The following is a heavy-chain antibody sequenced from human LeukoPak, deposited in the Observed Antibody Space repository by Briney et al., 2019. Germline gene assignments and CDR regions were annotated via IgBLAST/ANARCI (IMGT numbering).Heavy chain of an antibody. J-gene: IGHJ3*02. Sequence: GRSLRLSCAASGFTFSSYAMHWVRQAPGKGPDWVAVISYDGSNIYYADFVKGRFTISRDNSKNTLFLQMNSLRADDTAVYYCARDSSSAGDAFDIWGQGTMVTVSS. D-gene: IGHD2-2*01. CDR3: ARDSSSAGDAFDI. CDR1: GFTFSSYA. CDR2: ISYDGSNI. V-gene: IGHV3-30*04.